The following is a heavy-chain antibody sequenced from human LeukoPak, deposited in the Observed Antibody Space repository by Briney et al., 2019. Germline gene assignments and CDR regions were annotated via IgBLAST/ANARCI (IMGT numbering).Heavy chain of an antibody. CDR3: ARATVDTAMAGDY. CDR2: IYPSDSDT. Sequence: GESLKISCEGPRDSFHSQWIGWVRQMPGKGLEWMGIIYPSDSDTRYSPSFQGQVTISADKSISTAYLQWSSLKASDTAMYYCARATVDTAMAGDYWGQGTLVTVSS. V-gene: IGHV5-51*01. D-gene: IGHD5-18*01. CDR1: RDSFHSQW. J-gene: IGHJ4*02.